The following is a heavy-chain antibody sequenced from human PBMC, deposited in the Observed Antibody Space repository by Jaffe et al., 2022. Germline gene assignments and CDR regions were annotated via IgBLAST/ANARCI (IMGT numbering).Heavy chain of an antibody. D-gene: IGHD4-17*01. CDR3: VRSTVKTL. V-gene: IGHV3-7*01. J-gene: IGHJ4*02. CDR1: GFSISSSY. Sequence: EVQLVESGGGLVQPGGSLRVSCAASGFSISSSYMSWVRQAPGKGLEWVANVNRDGSEKNYADSVKGRFTISRDNAKNSLYLQMNSLRAEDTAVYYCVRSTVKTLWGQGTLVTVSS. CDR2: VNRDGSEK.